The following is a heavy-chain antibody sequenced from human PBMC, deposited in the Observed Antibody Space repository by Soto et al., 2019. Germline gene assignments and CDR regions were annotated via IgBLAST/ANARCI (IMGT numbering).Heavy chain of an antibody. CDR1: GGSISSINW. J-gene: IGHJ4*02. CDR2: IYHSGST. Sequence: SETLSLTCAVSGGSISSINWWSWVRQPPGNGLEWIGEIYHSGSTNYNPSLKSRVTISVDKSKNQFSLKLSSVTAADTAVYYCARGQGAAAGHSNIDNWCQGALLTVSS. CDR3: ARGQGAAAGHSNIDN. D-gene: IGHD6-13*01. V-gene: IGHV4-4*02.